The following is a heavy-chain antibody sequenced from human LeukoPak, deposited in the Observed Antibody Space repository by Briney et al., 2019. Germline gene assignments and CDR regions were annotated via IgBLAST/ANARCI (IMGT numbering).Heavy chain of an antibody. J-gene: IGHJ4*02. V-gene: IGHV3-30-3*01. CDR3: ARVGIAAAGFPTH. CDR1: GFTFSSYA. D-gene: IGHD6-13*01. Sequence: GGSLRLSCAASGFTFSSYAMHWVRQAPGKGLEWVAVISYDGSNKYYADSVKGRFTISRDNSKNTLYLQMNSLRAEDTAVYYCARVGIAAAGFPTHWGQGTLVTVSS. CDR2: ISYDGSNK.